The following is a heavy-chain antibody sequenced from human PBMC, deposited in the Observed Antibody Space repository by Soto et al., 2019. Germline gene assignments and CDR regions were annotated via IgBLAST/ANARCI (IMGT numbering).Heavy chain of an antibody. J-gene: IGHJ3*02. D-gene: IGHD2-8*02. CDR3: ARDSGPRGYDAFDI. CDR1: GFTFSNYW. Sequence: EVQVVESGGGLVQPGGSLRLSCAASGFTFSNYWMTWVRPAPGKGLEWVANIKQDGSENFYVDSVKGRFTISRDNAKNSLYLQVNSLRVEDTAVYYCARDSGPRGYDAFDIWGQGTMVTVSS. CDR2: IKQDGSEN. V-gene: IGHV3-7*04.